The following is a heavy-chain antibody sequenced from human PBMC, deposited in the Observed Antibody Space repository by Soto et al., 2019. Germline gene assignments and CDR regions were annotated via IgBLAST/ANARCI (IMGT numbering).Heavy chain of an antibody. Sequence: GSLRLSCAASGFTFSDYYMSWIRQAPGKGLEWVSYISSSGSTIYYADSVKGRFTISRDNAKNSLYLQMNSLRAEDTGVYYCAREAIVVEVATMDDAFDIWGKGTVVT. CDR2: ISSSGSTI. V-gene: IGHV3-11*01. D-gene: IGHD2-15*01. CDR1: GFTFSDYY. J-gene: IGHJ3*02. CDR3: AREAIVVEVATMDDAFDI.